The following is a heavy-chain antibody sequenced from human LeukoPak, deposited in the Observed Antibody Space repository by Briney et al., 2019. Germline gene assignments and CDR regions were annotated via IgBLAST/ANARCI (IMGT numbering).Heavy chain of an antibody. Sequence: SETLSLTCTVSGDSISSSNYYWGWIRQPPGKGLEWIGNIYYSGSTYYNPSLKSRVTISVDTSKNQFSLKLSSVTAADTAVYYCARGGVTMVRGVIVGDKDNWFDPWGQGTLVTVSS. CDR3: ARGGVTMVRGVIVGDKDNWFDP. D-gene: IGHD3-10*01. J-gene: IGHJ5*02. V-gene: IGHV4-39*07. CDR2: IYYSGST. CDR1: GDSISSSNYY.